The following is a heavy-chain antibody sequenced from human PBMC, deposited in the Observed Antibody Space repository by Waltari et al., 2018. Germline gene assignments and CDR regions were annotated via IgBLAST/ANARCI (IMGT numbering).Heavy chain of an antibody. Sequence: EVQLMETGGGLIQPGGSLRLSCAAYGFTVTDYHMAWVRQISGKGLEWVSSLHNGVDTYYADSVKGRFTVFSDNSKNTVLLQMNSLRAEDTAFYYCARIRPTTTSGWVPFDYWGQGTLVTVS. V-gene: IGHV3-53*02. CDR1: GFTVTDYH. CDR3: ARIRPTTTSGWVPFDY. D-gene: IGHD6-19*01. CDR2: LHNGVDT. J-gene: IGHJ4*02.